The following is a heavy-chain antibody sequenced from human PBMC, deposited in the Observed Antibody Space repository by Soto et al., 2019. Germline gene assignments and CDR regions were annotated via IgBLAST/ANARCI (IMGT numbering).Heavy chain of an antibody. J-gene: IGHJ4*02. CDR1: NYDFRDYG. Sequence: QVQLVQSGPEMKEPGASVKVSCKASNYDFRDYGFSWVRQAPGQGLEWMGWISPYKGDTNYAQKFQGRVTLTTDSSTNPAYMELTSLRSDDTAMYYCASALPPYDPPYSVVVARFDYWGQGTLVTVSP. CDR3: ASALPPYDPPYSVVVARFDY. D-gene: IGHD2-21*01. V-gene: IGHV1-18*01. CDR2: ISPYKGDT.